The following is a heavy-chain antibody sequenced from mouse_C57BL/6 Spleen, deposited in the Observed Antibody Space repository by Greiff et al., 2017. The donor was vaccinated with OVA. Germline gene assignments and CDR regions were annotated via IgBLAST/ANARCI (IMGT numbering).Heavy chain of an antibody. CDR1: GYTFTSYW. Sequence: QVQLQQPGAELVKPGASVKLSCKASGYTFTSYWMHWVKQRPGHGLEWIGMIHPNSGSTNYNEKFKSKATLTVDKSSSTAYMQLSSLTSEDSAVYYCARGVRGDGFAYWGQGTLVTVSA. CDR2: IHPNSGST. CDR3: ARGVRGDGFAY. V-gene: IGHV1-64*01. D-gene: IGHD2-14*01. J-gene: IGHJ3*01.